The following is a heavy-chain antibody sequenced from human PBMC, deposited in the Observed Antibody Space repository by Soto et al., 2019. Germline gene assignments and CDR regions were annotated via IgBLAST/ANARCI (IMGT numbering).Heavy chain of an antibody. CDR2: ISGSGGST. Sequence: GGSLRLSCAASGFTFRSYAMSWVRRAPGKGLEWVSAISGSGGSTYYADSVKGRFTISRDNSKNTLYLQMNSLRAEDTAVYYCATLAVAASDYWGQGTLVTSPQ. CDR3: ATLAVAASDY. J-gene: IGHJ4*02. V-gene: IGHV3-23*01. CDR1: GFTFRSYA. D-gene: IGHD6-19*01.